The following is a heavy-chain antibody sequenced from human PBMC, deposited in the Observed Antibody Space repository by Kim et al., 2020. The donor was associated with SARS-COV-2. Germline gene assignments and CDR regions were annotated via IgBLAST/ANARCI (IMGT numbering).Heavy chain of an antibody. CDR2: TNQDGSLT. V-gene: IGHV3-74*01. CDR3: VRDLVGSEDH. D-gene: IGHD6-19*01. CDR1: GFTFSSNW. J-gene: IGHJ4*02. Sequence: GGSLRLSCAASGFTFSSNWMHWVRQTPGKGLVWVARTNQDGSLTNHADSVQGRFTISRDNAENTLHLQVNSLRVDDTAVYYCVRDLVGSEDHWGKGTLVIVSS.